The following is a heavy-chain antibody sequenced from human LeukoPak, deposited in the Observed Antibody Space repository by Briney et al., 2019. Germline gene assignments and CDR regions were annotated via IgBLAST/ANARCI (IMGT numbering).Heavy chain of an antibody. CDR2: INHSGST. V-gene: IGHV4-34*01. CDR3: ARVVVGYSSSWYQIYYYYYMDV. D-gene: IGHD6-13*01. Sequence: SETLSLTCAVYGGSFSGYYWSWIRQPPGKGLEWIGEINHSGSTNYNPSLKSRVTISVDTSKNQFSLKLSSVTAADTAVYYRARVVVGYSSSWYQIYYYYYMDVWGKGTTVTVSS. J-gene: IGHJ6*03. CDR1: GGSFSGYY.